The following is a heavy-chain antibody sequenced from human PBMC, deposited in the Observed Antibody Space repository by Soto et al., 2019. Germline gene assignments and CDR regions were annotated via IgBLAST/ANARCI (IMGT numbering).Heavy chain of an antibody. J-gene: IGHJ3*02. CDR1: GFTVSSNY. Sequence: EVQLVESGGGLVQPGGSLRLSCAASGFTVSSNYMSWVRQAPGKGLEWVSGIYSGGSTYYADSVKGRFTIPRHNSKNTLYLQMNSLRAEDTAGYYCARDRGYDLRAFDIWGQGTMVTVSS. D-gene: IGHD5-12*01. CDR2: IYSGGST. V-gene: IGHV3-53*04. CDR3: ARDRGYDLRAFDI.